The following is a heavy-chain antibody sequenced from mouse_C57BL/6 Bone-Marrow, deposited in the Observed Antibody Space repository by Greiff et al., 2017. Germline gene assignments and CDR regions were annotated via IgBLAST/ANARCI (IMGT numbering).Heavy chain of an antibody. Sequence: QVQLQQSGAELMKPGASVKLSCKATGYTFTGYWIEWVKQRPGHGLEWIGEILPGSGSTNYNAKFKGKATLTADTSSNTAYMQLSSLTTEDSAIYYCARSEFGYWGQGTTLTVSS. CDR2: ILPGSGST. CDR1: GYTFTGYW. V-gene: IGHV1-9*01. CDR3: ARSEFGY. J-gene: IGHJ2*01.